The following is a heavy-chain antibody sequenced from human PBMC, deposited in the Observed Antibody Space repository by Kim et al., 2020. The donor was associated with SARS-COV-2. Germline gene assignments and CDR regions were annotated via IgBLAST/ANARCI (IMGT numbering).Heavy chain of an antibody. V-gene: IGHV3-30-3*01. D-gene: IGHD3-9*01. CDR2: ISYDGSNK. CDR3: ARDLTTSSYYYYYGMDV. Sequence: GGSLRLSCAASGFTFSSYAMHLVRQAPGKGLEWVAVISYDGSNKYYADSVKGRFTISRDNSKNTLYLLMNSLRAEDTAVYYFARDLTTSSYYYYYGMDVWGQGTTFTVAS. J-gene: IGHJ6*02. CDR1: GFTFSSYA.